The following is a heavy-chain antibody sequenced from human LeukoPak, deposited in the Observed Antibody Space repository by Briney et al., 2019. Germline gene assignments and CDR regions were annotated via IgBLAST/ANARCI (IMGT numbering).Heavy chain of an antibody. CDR1: GFTFSSYS. CDR3: ARDLQSNHDY. J-gene: IGHJ4*02. V-gene: IGHV3-21*01. CDR2: ISSSSSYI. D-gene: IGHD1-14*01. Sequence: GGSLRLSCAASGFTFSSYSMNWVRQAPGKGLEWVSSISSSSSYIYYADSVKGRFAISRDNAKNSLYLQMNSLRAEDTAVYYCARDLQSNHDYWGQGTLVTVSS.